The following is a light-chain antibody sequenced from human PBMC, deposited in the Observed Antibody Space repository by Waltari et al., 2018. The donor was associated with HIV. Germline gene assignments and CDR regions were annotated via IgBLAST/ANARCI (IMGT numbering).Light chain of an antibody. J-gene: IGLJ2*01. CDR3: QSADSSGTVV. V-gene: IGLV3-25*03. Sequence: SYELTQPPSVSVSPGQTARITCSGDALPKHYAYWYQQKPGQAPVLVIYNDSERPSGIPERFSGSSSGTTVTLTISGVQAEDEADYYCQSADSSGTVVFGGGTKLTVL. CDR2: NDS. CDR1: ALPKHY.